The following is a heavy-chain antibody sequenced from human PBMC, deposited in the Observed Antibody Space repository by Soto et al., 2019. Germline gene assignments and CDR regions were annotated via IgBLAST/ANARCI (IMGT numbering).Heavy chain of an antibody. D-gene: IGHD3-16*01. V-gene: IGHV4-61*01. J-gene: IGHJ5*02. Sequence: SETLSLTFIVSGDSVSSGYYNCIWIRQPPGKGLVWIGHVYLSGSTNYIPSLKSRVTMSVDTAKHQFSLKLNSVTAADTAVYYCARIPVDTCMIYWCDPWGEGTQV. CDR1: GDSVSSGYYN. CDR3: ARIPVDTCMIYWCDP. CDR2: VYLSGST.